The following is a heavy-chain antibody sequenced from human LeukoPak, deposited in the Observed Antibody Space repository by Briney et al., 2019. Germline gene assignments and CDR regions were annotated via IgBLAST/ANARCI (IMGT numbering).Heavy chain of an antibody. D-gene: IGHD2-21*02. V-gene: IGHV3-7*01. Sequence: AGGSLRLSCAASGFTFSSYWMSWVRQAPGKGLEWVASIKKDGSEKKYVDSVKGRFTISRDNAKNSLYLQMNSLRAEDTAVYYCARAMVTAYFDYWGQGTLVTVSS. J-gene: IGHJ4*02. CDR1: GFTFSSYW. CDR2: IKKDGSEK. CDR3: ARAMVTAYFDY.